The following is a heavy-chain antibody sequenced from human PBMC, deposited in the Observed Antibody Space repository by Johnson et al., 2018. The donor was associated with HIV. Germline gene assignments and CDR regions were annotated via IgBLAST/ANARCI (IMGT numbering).Heavy chain of an antibody. CDR1: GFTFSSYG. D-gene: IGHD1-26*01. CDR3: AKDPGGGSYPNDAFDI. V-gene: IGHV3-30*02. J-gene: IGHJ3*02. Sequence: QVLLVESGGGVVQPGGSLRLSCAASGFTFSSYGMHWVRQAPGKGLEWVALIRYDGSKKYYADSVKGRFTISRDNSKNTLYLQMNSLRAEDTAVYYCAKDPGGGSYPNDAFDIWGQGTMVTVSS. CDR2: IRYDGSKK.